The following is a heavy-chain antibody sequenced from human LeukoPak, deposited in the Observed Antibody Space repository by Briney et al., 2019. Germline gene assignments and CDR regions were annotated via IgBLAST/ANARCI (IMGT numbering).Heavy chain of an antibody. CDR2: ISYDGSNK. D-gene: IGHD1-26*01. V-gene: IGHV3-30*18. CDR1: GFTFSSYG. Sequence: GGSLRLSCAASGFTFSSYGMHWVRQAPGKGLEWVAVISYDGSNKYYADSVKGRFTISRDNSKNTLYLQMSSLRAEDTAVYYCVKVRSGSYSPYYFDYWGQGTLVTVSS. CDR3: VKVRSGSYSPYYFDY. J-gene: IGHJ4*02.